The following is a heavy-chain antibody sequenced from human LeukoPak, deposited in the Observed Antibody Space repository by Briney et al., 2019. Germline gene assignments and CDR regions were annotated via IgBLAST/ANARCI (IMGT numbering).Heavy chain of an antibody. CDR1: RITFKSYA. J-gene: IGHJ4*02. Sequence: GGSLRLSCAASRITFKSYALGWVRPAPGKGLEWVSSILNSSYIYYADSVKGRFTISRDNTENSLYLQMNSLRAEDTAVYYCARESGPIDYWGQGTLVTVSS. CDR2: ILNSSYI. V-gene: IGHV3-21*01. CDR3: ARESGPIDY.